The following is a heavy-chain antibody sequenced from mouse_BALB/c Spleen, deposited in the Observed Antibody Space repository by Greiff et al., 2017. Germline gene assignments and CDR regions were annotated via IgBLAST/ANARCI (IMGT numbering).Heavy chain of an antibody. CDR1: GYSFTSYY. J-gene: IGHJ2*01. CDR2: IDPFNGGT. V-gene: IGHV1S135*01. CDR3: AIYYDYDEGY. D-gene: IGHD2-4*01. Sequence: EVQLQQSGPELLKPGASVKISCKAFGYSFTSYYMHWVKQSHGKSLEWIGYIDPFNGGTSYNQKFKGKATLTVDKSSSTAYMHLSSLTSEDSAVYYCAIYYDYDEGYWGQGTTLTVSS.